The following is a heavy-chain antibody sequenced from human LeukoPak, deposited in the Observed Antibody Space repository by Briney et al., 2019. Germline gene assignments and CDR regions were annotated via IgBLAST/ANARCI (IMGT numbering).Heavy chain of an antibody. V-gene: IGHV1-3*01. J-gene: IGHJ5*02. D-gene: IGHD2-15*01. CDR2: VNAANGNT. Sequence: ASVKVSCKASGYTFTSYAIHWVRQAPGQRLEWMGWVNAANGNTRYSQKFQGRVTITADESTSTAYMELSSLRSEDTAVYYCARDDQYCSGGSCYPTNWFDPWGQGTLVTVSS. CDR1: GYTFTSYA. CDR3: ARDDQYCSGGSCYPTNWFDP.